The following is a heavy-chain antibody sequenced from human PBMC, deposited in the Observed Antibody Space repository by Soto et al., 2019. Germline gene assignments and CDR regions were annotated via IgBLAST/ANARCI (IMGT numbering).Heavy chain of an antibody. CDR3: ARDRYSSGWYDLDY. V-gene: IGHV3-33*01. J-gene: IGHJ4*02. CDR1: GFTFSSYG. Sequence: QVQLVESGGGVVQPGRSLRLSCAASGFTFSSYGMHWVHQAPGKGLEWVAVIWYDGSNKYYADSVKGRFTISRDNSKNTLYLQMNSLRVEDTAVYYCARDRYSSGWYDLDYWGQGTLVTVSS. D-gene: IGHD6-19*01. CDR2: IWYDGSNK.